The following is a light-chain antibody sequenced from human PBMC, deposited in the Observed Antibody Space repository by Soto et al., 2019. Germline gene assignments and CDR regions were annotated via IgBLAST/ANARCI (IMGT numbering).Light chain of an antibody. J-gene: IGKJ1*01. CDR1: QSVDTY. V-gene: IGKV3D-15*01. Sequence: IVMTQSPATLSLSPGERATLSCRASQSVDTYLAWYQQKPGQAPRLLIYDASNRATGIPARFSGSGSGTEFTLTINSLQSEDFAVYYCQQYNNWPRTFGQGTKVDI. CDR3: QQYNNWPRT. CDR2: DAS.